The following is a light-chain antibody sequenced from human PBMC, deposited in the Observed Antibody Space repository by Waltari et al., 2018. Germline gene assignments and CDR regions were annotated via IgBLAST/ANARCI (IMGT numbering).Light chain of an antibody. Sequence: AIQLTQSPSSLSASVGDRVTMTCRASQPISRSLAWFQQKPGKVPKLLIFEASNVETVVPSRFSGSGGGTVFTLTISSLQPEDFATYYCQQFYSSVSGFGQGTRLEIQ. CDR1: QPISRS. CDR2: EAS. CDR3: QQFYSSVSG. J-gene: IGKJ5*01. V-gene: IGKV1-13*02.